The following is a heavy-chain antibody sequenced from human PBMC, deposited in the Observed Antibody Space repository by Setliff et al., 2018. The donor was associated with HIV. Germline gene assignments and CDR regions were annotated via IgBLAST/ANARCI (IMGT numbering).Heavy chain of an antibody. V-gene: IGHV3-30*06. CDR3: ARVYCSGGSCYSYYYYYYMDV. J-gene: IGHJ6*03. D-gene: IGHD2-15*01. CDR1: GFTFSSYG. CDR2: ISYDGSNK. Sequence: PGGSLRLSCAASGFTFSSYGMHWVRQAPGKGLEWVAVISYDGSNKYYADSVKGRFTISRDNSKNTLFLQMNSLRAEDTAVYYCARVYCSGGSCYSYYYYYYMDVWGKGTTVTVSS.